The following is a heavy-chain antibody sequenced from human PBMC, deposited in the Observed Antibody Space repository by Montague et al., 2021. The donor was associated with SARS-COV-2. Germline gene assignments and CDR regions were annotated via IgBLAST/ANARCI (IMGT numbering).Heavy chain of an antibody. CDR1: GDSISYRSYY. V-gene: IGHV4-39*07. J-gene: IGHJ4*02. Sequence: SETLSLTCTVSGDSISYRSYYWGWIRQPPGKGLEWIGTVSYSGSTYYNASLKSRVTIYVDTSKNQFSLKLSSVTAADTAVYYCARDLGDYWGQGTLVTVSS. CDR3: ARDLGDY. CDR2: VSYSGST.